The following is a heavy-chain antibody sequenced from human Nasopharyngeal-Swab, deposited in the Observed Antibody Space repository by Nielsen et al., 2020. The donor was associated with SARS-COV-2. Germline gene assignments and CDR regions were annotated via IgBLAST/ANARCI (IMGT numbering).Heavy chain of an antibody. CDR1: GFTFSSSD. J-gene: IGHJ5*02. CDR3: ARGLGRGSGWSVEWFDP. D-gene: IGHD6-19*01. V-gene: IGHV3-13*01. Sequence: GESLKISCAASGFTFSSSDMHWVRQATGKGLEWVSAIGTAGDTYYPGSVKGRFTISRENAKNSLYLQMNSLRAGDTAVYYCARGLGRGSGWSVEWFDPWGQGTLVTVSS. CDR2: IGTAGDT.